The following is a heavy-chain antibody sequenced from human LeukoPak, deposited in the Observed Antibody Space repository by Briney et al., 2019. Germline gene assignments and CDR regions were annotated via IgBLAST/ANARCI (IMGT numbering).Heavy chain of an antibody. Sequence: SETLSLTCTVSGGSISSGGYYWSWIRLHPGKGLEWIGYIYYSGSTYYNPSLKSRVTISVDTSKNQFSLKLSSVTAADTAVYYCARGHYDSSGYSFDYWGQGTLVTVSP. D-gene: IGHD3-22*01. CDR3: ARGHYDSSGYSFDY. CDR2: IYYSGST. V-gene: IGHV4-31*03. CDR1: GGSISSGGYY. J-gene: IGHJ4*02.